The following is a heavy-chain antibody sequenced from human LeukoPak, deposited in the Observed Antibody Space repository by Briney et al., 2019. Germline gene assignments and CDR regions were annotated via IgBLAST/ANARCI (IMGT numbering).Heavy chain of an antibody. V-gene: IGHV4-61*02. J-gene: IGHJ6*03. CDR1: GGSISSGSYY. CDR2: IYTSGST. Sequence: PSETLSLTCTVSGGSISSGSYYWSWIRQPAGKGLEWIGRIYTSGSTNYNPSLKSRVTISVDTSKNQFSLKLSSVTAADTAVYYCARDPSNYMDVWGKGTTVTISS. CDR3: ARDPSNYMDV.